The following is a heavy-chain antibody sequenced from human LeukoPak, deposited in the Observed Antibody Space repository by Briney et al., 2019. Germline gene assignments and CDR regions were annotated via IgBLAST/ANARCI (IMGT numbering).Heavy chain of an antibody. CDR1: GFPFSSYE. V-gene: IGHV3-48*03. CDR2: ISSSGNAI. J-gene: IGHJ6*03. Sequence: GGSLRLSCAASGFPFSSYEMNWVRQAPGKGLEWVSYISSSGNAIYYADSVKGRFTISRDNAKNSLYLQMNSLRAEDTAVYYCASGSSGWQTNYYYYYYMDVWGKGTTVTVSS. D-gene: IGHD6-19*01. CDR3: ASGSSGWQTNYYYYYYMDV.